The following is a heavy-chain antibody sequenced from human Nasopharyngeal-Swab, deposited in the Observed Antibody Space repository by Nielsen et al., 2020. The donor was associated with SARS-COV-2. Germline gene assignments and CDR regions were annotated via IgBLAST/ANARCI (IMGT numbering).Heavy chain of an antibody. CDR3: ARHSRVTTVVVVTLFDF. D-gene: IGHD3-22*01. V-gene: IGHV4-39*01. CDR2: MSYSGVT. Sequence: PGKGLEWIGSMSYSGVTFYNPSLGNRGTLSVDTSKNLLSLKLGHVTAADTALYYCARHSRVTTVVVVTLFDFWGQGTQVTVSS. J-gene: IGHJ4*02.